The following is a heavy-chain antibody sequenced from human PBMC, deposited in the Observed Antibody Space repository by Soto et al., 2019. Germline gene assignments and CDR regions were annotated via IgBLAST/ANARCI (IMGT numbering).Heavy chain of an antibody. J-gene: IGHJ3*02. V-gene: IGHV1-3*01. D-gene: IGHD3-3*02. Sequence: ASVKVSCKASGFTFTSYGISWVRQAPGQSLEWMGWINAGSGNTKYSQNLQGRVSITRDTSASTVYMELTGLTSEDTDVYYCARGTETLGPRANDALDIWGQGTMVTVS. CDR1: GFTFTSYG. CDR2: INAGSGNT. CDR3: ARGTETLGPRANDALDI.